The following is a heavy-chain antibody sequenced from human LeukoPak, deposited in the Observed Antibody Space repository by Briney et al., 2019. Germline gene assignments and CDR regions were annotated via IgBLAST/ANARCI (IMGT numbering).Heavy chain of an antibody. D-gene: IGHD1-26*01. CDR3: ASGSSGSYGGSYFDY. CDR1: GFTFSSYS. CDR2: ISSSSYI. Sequence: GGSLRLSCAASGFTFSSYSMNWVRQAPGKGLEWVSSISSSSYIYYADSVKGRFTISRDNAKNSLYLQMNSLRAEDTAVYYCASGSSGSYGGSYFDYWGQGTLVTVSS. V-gene: IGHV3-21*01. J-gene: IGHJ4*02.